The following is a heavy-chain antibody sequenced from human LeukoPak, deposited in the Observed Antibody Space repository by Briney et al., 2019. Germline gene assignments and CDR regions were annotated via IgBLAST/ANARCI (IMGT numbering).Heavy chain of an antibody. D-gene: IGHD6-13*01. CDR1: GFTFTTYV. V-gene: IGHV3-23*01. J-gene: IGHJ6*02. CDR2: ISGSGGST. CDR3: SSSRGYDYGMDV. Sequence: PGGSLRLSCAASGFTFTTYVMSWVRQAPGKGLEWVSDISGSGGSTDYADAVKGRFTISRDNSKKTLYLQMYSLRAEDTAVYYCSSSRGYDYGMDVWGQGTTVTVSS.